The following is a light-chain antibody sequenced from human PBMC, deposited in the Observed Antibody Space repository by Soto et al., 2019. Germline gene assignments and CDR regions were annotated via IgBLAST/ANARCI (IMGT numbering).Light chain of an antibody. CDR1: QTISSW. J-gene: IGKJ1*01. CDR2: DAS. Sequence: DIQMTQSPSTLSASVGARVTITCRASQTISSWSAWYQQKPGKAPELLIYDASTLESGVPSRFSGSGSGTAGTITISSLQPDDGETYDGQQYNSYSETFGQGTKVDI. CDR3: QQYNSYSET. V-gene: IGKV1-5*01.